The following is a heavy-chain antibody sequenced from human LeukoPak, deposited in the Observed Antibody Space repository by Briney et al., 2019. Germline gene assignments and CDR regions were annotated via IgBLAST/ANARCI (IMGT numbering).Heavy chain of an antibody. CDR1: GASIRDHY. V-gene: IGHV4-4*07. CDR2: IYTDGTT. J-gene: IGHJ4*02. Sequence: PPETLSLTCTVFGASIRDHYWSWIRQPVGKRPEWIGRIYTDGTTHYNPSLESRVTISRDKSKNQFSVRLTSVTAADTAVYSCARDMNRNGFYHGFEYWSRGTLVTVSS. CDR3: ARDMNRNGFYHGFEY. D-gene: IGHD1/OR15-1a*01.